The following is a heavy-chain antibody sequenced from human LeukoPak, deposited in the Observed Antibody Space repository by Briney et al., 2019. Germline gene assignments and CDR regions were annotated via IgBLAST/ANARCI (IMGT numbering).Heavy chain of an antibody. V-gene: IGHV3-7*01. Sequence: PGGSLRLSCAASGFTFSSYWMTWVRQAPGKGLEWVASIKEDGSEKKYVDSVKGGFTISRDNAKTSVYLQINSLRAEDTAVYYCARGRTSDYWGQGTLVTVSS. CDR2: IKEDGSEK. J-gene: IGHJ4*02. CDR1: GFTFSSYW. CDR3: ARGRTSDY. D-gene: IGHD3/OR15-3a*01.